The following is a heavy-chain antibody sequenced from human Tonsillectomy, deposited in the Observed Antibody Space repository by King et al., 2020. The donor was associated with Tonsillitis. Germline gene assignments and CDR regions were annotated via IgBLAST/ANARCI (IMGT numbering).Heavy chain of an antibody. Sequence: VQLVESGAEGKNLGPQLKFSSRAFGNTSTSNNMHWLRKAPGQGLEWMGIINPSGGSTSYAQKFQGRVTMTRDTSTSTVYMELSSLRSEDTAVYYCARANLLGSFDYWGQGTLVTVSS. CDR3: ARANLLGSFDY. CDR1: GNTSTSNN. J-gene: IGHJ4*02. V-gene: IGHV1-46*01. D-gene: IGHD4/OR15-4a*01. CDR2: INPSGGST.